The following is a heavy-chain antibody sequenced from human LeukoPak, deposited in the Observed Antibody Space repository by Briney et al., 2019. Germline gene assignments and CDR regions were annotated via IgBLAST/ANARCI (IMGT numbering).Heavy chain of an antibody. Sequence: SETLSLTCTVSGGSISSYYWSWIRQPPGKGLEWIGYIYYSGSTNYNPSLKSRVTISVDTSKNQFPLKLSSVTAADTAVYYCARHRIAAAGYYYYGMDVWGQGTTVTVSS. V-gene: IGHV4-59*08. CDR3: ARHRIAAAGYYYYGMDV. CDR2: IYYSGST. J-gene: IGHJ6*02. CDR1: GGSISSYY. D-gene: IGHD6-13*01.